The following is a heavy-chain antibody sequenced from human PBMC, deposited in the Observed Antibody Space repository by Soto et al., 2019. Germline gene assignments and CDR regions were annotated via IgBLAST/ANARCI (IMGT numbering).Heavy chain of an antibody. Sequence: ASVKVSCTASGYTFTSYGISWVRQAPGQGLEWMGWISAYNGNTNYAQKLQGRVTMTTDTSTSTAYMELRSLRSDDTAVYYCARRRGSGVGATWFDPWGQGTLVTVSS. CDR2: ISAYNGNT. V-gene: IGHV1-18*01. CDR1: GYTFTSYG. CDR3: ARRRGSGVGATWFDP. D-gene: IGHD1-26*01. J-gene: IGHJ5*02.